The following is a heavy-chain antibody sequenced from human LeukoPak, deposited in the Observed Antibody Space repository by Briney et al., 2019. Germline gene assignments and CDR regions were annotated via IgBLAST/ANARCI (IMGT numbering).Heavy chain of an antibody. CDR2: INEGSTYT. D-gene: IGHD6-6*01. V-gene: IGHV3-21*01. CDR3: ARDDAATARASGMDV. J-gene: IGHJ6*04. CDR1: GFSFGSYS. Sequence: PGGSLRLSCAASGFSFGSYSMNWVRQAPGKGLEWVSYINEGSTYTYYAKSVKGRFTISRDNAKNSLYLQMNSLRGEDTAVYYCARDDAATARASGMDVWGKGTTVTVSS.